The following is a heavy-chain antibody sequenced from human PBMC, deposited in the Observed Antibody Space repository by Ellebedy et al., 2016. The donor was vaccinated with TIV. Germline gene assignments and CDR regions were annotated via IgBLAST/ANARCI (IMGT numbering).Heavy chain of an antibody. Sequence: GGSLRLSCAASGFTFSSYWMSWVRQAPGKGLEWVANIKQDGSEKYYVDSVKGRFTISRDNAKNSLYLQMNSLRVEDTALYYCVKGASSGSWVTMDYWGQGALVTVSS. CDR2: IKQDGSEK. D-gene: IGHD6-13*01. CDR3: VKGASSGSWVTMDY. V-gene: IGHV3-7*03. CDR1: GFTFSSYW. J-gene: IGHJ4*02.